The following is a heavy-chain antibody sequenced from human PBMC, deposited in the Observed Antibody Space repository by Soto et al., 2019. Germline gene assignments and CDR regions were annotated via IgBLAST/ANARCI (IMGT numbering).Heavy chain of an antibody. J-gene: IGHJ3*02. CDR2: ISSSSSTI. D-gene: IGHD6-19*01. V-gene: IGHV3-48*01. CDR3: ASGIAVAGLDAFDI. CDR1: GVTFSSYS. Sequence: EVQLVESGGGLVQPGGSLRLSCAASGVTFSSYSMNWVRQAPGKGLEWVSYISSSSSTIYYADSVKGRFTISRDNAKNSLYLQMNSLRAEDTAVYYCASGIAVAGLDAFDIWGQGTMVTVSS.